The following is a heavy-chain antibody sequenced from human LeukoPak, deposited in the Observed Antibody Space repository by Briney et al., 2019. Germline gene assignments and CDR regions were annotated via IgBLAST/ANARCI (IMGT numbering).Heavy chain of an antibody. J-gene: IGHJ4*02. Sequence: SQTLSLTCAVSGGSISSGGYSWSWIRQPPGKGLEWIGYIYHSGSTYYNPSLKSRVTISVDRSKNQFSLKLSSVTAADTAVYYCARGFAAMVTVSCFDYWGQGTLVTVSS. CDR2: IYHSGST. CDR1: GGSISSGGYS. D-gene: IGHD5-18*01. CDR3: ARGFAAMVTVSCFDY. V-gene: IGHV4-30-2*01.